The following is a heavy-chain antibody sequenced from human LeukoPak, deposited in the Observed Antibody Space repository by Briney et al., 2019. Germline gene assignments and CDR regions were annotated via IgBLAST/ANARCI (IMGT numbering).Heavy chain of an antibody. J-gene: IGHJ3*02. CDR2: ISSSSSYT. CDR3: ARQEVVEDTFDI. V-gene: IGHV3-11*06. D-gene: IGHD2-15*01. CDR1: GFTFGDYF. Sequence: NPGGSLRLSCAASGFTFGDYFMSWIRQAPGKGLEWVSYISSSSSYTNYADSVKGRFTISRDNAKNSLFLQMNSLRAEDTAVYYCARQEVVEDTFDIWGQGTMVTVSS.